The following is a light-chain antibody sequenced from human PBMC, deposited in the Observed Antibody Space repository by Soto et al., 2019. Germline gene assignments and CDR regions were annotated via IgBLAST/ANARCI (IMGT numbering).Light chain of an antibody. CDR1: SSDVGSYNL. CDR2: EGS. J-gene: IGLJ2*01. Sequence: QSVLTQPASVSGSPGQSITISCTGTSSDVGSYNLVSWYQQHPGKAPKLMIYEGSKRPSGVSNRFSGSKSGNTASLTISGLQAEDEADYYCCSYVGSSNLVFGGGNKVTVL. CDR3: CSYVGSSNLV. V-gene: IGLV2-23*01.